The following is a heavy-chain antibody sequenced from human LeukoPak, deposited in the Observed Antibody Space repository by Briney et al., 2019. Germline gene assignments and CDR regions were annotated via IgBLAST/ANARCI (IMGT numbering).Heavy chain of an antibody. CDR3: ARARRDGYNSFDAFDI. CDR1: GFTFSNYG. J-gene: IGHJ3*02. Sequence: GGSLRLSCAASGFTFSNYGIHWVRQAPGKGLEWVAFIRYDGSDKYYAEFVKGRFTISRDSSKNTVYLQMNSLRAEDTAVYYCARARRDGYNSFDAFDIWGQGTMVTVSS. CDR2: IRYDGSDK. D-gene: IGHD5-24*01. V-gene: IGHV3-30*02.